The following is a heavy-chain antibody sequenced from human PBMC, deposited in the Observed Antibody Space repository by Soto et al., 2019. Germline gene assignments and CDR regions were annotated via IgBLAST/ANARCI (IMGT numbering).Heavy chain of an antibody. CDR1: GYTFINYY. J-gene: IGHJ4*02. CDR2: ISPKSGGT. CDR3: AKDWVGGSNNYQLDY. V-gene: IGHV1-2*02. Sequence: ASVKVSCKASGYTFINYYMHWVRQAPGQGFEWMGRISPKSGGTNYAQKFQGRVSMTWDTSLKTAYMELSSLMSEDTAIYYCAKDWVGGSNNYQLDYWGQGTAVTVSS. D-gene: IGHD1-26*01.